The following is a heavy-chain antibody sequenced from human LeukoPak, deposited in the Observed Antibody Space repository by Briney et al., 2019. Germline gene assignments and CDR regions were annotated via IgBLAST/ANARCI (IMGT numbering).Heavy chain of an antibody. V-gene: IGHV1-18*01. CDR1: GYTFTSYG. CDR3: ARKDYLMGFADY. CDR2: ISPYNGGT. J-gene: IGHJ4*02. Sequence: ASVKVSCKASGYTFTSYGISWVRQAPGQGLEWMGWISPYNGGTNYAQKVHDRFTMTADTSTNTVYMELRSLRSDDTAMYYCARKDYLMGFADYWGQGTLVTVSS. D-gene: IGHD4/OR15-4a*01.